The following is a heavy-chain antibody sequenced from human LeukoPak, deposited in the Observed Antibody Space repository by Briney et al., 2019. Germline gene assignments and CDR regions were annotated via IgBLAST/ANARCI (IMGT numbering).Heavy chain of an antibody. D-gene: IGHD3-3*01. CDR2: MNPNSGNT. Sequence: ASVKVSCKASGYTFTSYDINWVRQATGQGLEWMGWMNPNSGNTGYAQKFQGRVTITRNTSISTAYMELSSLRSEDTAVYYCARGRRLEGVFWSGYPNWFDPWGQGTLVTVSS. CDR3: ARGRRLEGVFWSGYPNWFDP. J-gene: IGHJ5*02. CDR1: GYTFTSYD. V-gene: IGHV1-8*03.